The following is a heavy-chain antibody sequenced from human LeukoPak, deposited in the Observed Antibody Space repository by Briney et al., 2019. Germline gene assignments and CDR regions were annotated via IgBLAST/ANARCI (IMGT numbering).Heavy chain of an antibody. CDR1: GFTFSSFT. Sequence: GGSLRLSCAASGFTFSSFTMTWVRQAPGKGLEWVSAIGGRGGSTYYADSLEGRFTIARDNSKDMVYLQMNSLKVEDTAIYYCGKEGGAWGQGTRVTVSS. CDR3: GKEGGA. CDR2: IGGRGGST. D-gene: IGHD3-16*01. J-gene: IGHJ5*02. V-gene: IGHV3-23*01.